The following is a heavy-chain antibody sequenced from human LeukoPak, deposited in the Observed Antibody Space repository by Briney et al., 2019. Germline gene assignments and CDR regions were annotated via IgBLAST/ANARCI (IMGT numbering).Heavy chain of an antibody. D-gene: IGHD3-3*01. CDR3: ARDSYYDFWSGYYDY. CDR1: GYTFTSYA. V-gene: IGHV7-4-1*02. Sequence: ASVKVSCKASGYTFTSYAMNWVRQSPGQGLEWMGWINTNTGNPTYAQGFTGRFVFSLDTSVSTAYLQISSLKAEDTAVYYCARDSYYDFWSGYYDYWGQGTLVTVSS. J-gene: IGHJ4*02. CDR2: INTNTGNP.